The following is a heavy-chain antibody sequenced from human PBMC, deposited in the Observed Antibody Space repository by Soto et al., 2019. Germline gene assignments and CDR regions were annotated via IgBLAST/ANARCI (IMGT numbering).Heavy chain of an antibody. Sequence: EVQLLEAGGGLVQPGGSLRLSCVASGFTFRSYAMAWVRQAPGKGLDWVSAFSGSGDSTHYADSVRGRFTISRDNSKNTLFLQMNSLRTEDADIYYCARRSSGPQFDYWGQGTLVHGSS. V-gene: IGHV3-23*01. CDR2: FSGSGDST. CDR3: ARRSSGPQFDY. J-gene: IGHJ4*02. CDR1: GFTFRSYA. D-gene: IGHD6-19*01.